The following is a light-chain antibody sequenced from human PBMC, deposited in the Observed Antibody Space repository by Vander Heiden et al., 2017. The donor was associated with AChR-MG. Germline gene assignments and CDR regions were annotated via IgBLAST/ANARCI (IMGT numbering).Light chain of an antibody. CDR3: QQSYSYPPT. J-gene: IGKJ4*01. CDR2: TAS. Sequence: DIQMTQSPSTLSASVGDRVTITCRASQSISSWLAWYQQKPGKAPKSLISTASSLQTGVPSRFSGSGSGTEFTLTITSLQVDDFATYYCQQSYSYPPTFGAGTKVEIK. CDR1: QSISSW. V-gene: IGKV1-5*03.